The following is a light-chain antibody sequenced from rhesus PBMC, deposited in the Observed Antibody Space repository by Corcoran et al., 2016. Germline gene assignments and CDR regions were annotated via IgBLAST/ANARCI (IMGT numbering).Light chain of an antibody. CDR1: QGISSW. CDR2: AAS. CDR3: QQHNSYPFT. J-gene: IGKJ3*01. V-gene: IGKV1-33*02. Sequence: DIQMTQSPSSLSASVGDRVTITCQASQGISSWLAWYQQKPGKAPKLLIYAASRLQSGVPSRFSGSGSGTDVTHTISSLQTEDFSTYYCQQHNSYPFTFGPGTKLDIK.